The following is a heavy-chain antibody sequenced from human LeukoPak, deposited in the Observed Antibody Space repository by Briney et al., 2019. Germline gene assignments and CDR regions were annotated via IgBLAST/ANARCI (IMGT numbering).Heavy chain of an antibody. CDR1: GYTFTGYY. CDR2: INSNSGGT. D-gene: IGHD4-11*01. Sequence: GASVKVSCKGSGYTFTGYYIHWVRKAPGQGLGWMGWINSNSGGTNYAQKFQGRVTMTRDTSISTAYMDLSSLRSDDTAVYYCARSDYSNYVPFDYWGQGTLVTVSS. J-gene: IGHJ4*02. V-gene: IGHV1-2*02. CDR3: ARSDYSNYVPFDY.